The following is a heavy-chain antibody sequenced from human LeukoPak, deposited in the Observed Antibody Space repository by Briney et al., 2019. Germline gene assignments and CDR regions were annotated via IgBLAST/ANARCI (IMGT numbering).Heavy chain of an antibody. D-gene: IGHD3-22*01. CDR2: INSDGSST. CDR1: GFTFSSYW. CDR3: AENYYDSSGYFGY. V-gene: IGHV3-74*01. Sequence: GGSLRLSCVASGFTFSSYWMRWVRQAPGKGLVWVSRINSDGSSTSYADSVKGRFTISRDNAKNTLHLQMNSLRAEDTAVYYCAENYYDSSGYFGYWGQGTLVTVSS. J-gene: IGHJ4*02.